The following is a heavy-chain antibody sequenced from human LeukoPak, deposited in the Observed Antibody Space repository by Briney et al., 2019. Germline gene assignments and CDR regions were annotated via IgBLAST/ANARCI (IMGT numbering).Heavy chain of an antibody. V-gene: IGHV3-9*01. CDR1: GFTFDDYA. D-gene: IGHD2-15*01. CDR2: ITWNSGSI. CDR3: AKKGTAATLDY. Sequence: SLRLSCAASGFTFDDYAMHWVRQAPGKGLEWVSGITWNSGSIGYADSVKGRFTIFRDNAKNCLYLQMNSLRAEDTALYFCAKKGTAATLDYWGQGTLVTVSS. J-gene: IGHJ4*02.